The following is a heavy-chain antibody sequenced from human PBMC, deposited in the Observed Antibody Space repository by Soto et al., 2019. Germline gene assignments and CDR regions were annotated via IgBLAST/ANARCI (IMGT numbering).Heavy chain of an antibody. D-gene: IGHD2-2*02. J-gene: IGHJ6*02. CDR1: GGTFSSYA. Sequence: SVKVSCKASGGTFSSYAISWVRQAPGQGLEWVGGIIPIFGTANYAQKFQGRVTITADKSTSTAYMELSSLRSEDTAVYYCATPVVPAAIRRDYYYYYGMDVWGQGTTVTVSS. CDR3: ATPVVPAAIRRDYYYYYGMDV. CDR2: IIPIFGTA. V-gene: IGHV1-69*06.